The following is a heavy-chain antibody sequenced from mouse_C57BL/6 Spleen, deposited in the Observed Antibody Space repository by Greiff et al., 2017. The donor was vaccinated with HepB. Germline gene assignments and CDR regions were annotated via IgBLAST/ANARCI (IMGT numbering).Heavy chain of an antibody. CDR1: GYSFTDYN. Sequence: EVKVVESGPELVKPGASVKISCKASGYSFTDYNMNWVKQSNGKSLEWIGVINPNYGTTSYNQKFKGKATLTVDQSSSTAYMQLNSLTSEDSAVYYCAREGITTVVRYFDVWGTGTTVTVSS. V-gene: IGHV1-39*01. D-gene: IGHD1-1*01. CDR2: INPNYGTT. J-gene: IGHJ1*03. CDR3: AREGITTVVRYFDV.